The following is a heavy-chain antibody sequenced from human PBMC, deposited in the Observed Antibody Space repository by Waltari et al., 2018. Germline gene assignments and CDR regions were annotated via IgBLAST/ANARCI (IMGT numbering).Heavy chain of an antibody. Sequence: QVQLVESGGGVVQPGKSLRLSCAASGFTFSRYAMNWVRQAPGKGLEWVALISYDGSTNYYVASVKGRFTLSRDNSKSTLYLQMNDLRIEDTAVYYCARDGDSYFYGSWTDYWGQGTLVTVSS. CDR3: ARDGDSYFYGSWTDY. CDR2: ISYDGSTN. D-gene: IGHD3-10*01. CDR1: GFTFSRYA. V-gene: IGHV3-30*04. J-gene: IGHJ4*02.